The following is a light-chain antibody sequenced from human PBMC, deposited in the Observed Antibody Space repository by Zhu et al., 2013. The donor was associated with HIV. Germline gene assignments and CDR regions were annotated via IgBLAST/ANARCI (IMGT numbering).Light chain of an antibody. CDR1: QTLNGNY. J-gene: IGKJ1*01. Sequence: EIVLTQSPGTVSLSPGQRGTLSCGASQTLNGNYLAWYQQKPGQAPRLLIYGASTRATGIPARFSGSGSGTEFTLTISSLQPDDFAAYYCQQYSDNSWTFGQGTKVEIK. CDR2: GAS. CDR3: QQYSDNSWT. V-gene: IGKV3D-7*01.